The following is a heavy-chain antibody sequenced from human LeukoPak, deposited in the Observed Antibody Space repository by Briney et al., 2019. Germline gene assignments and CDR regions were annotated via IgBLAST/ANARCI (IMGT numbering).Heavy chain of an antibody. Sequence: GGSLRLSCVASGFTLSSYSMNWVRQAPGKGLEWVSYISDTGSTIAYADSVKGRFTMSRDEAKNSLHLQMNSLRDEDTAVCYCTRRFDSWGQGVLVTVFS. CDR3: TRRFDS. J-gene: IGHJ4*02. CDR1: GFTLSSYS. CDR2: ISDTGSTI. V-gene: IGHV3-48*02.